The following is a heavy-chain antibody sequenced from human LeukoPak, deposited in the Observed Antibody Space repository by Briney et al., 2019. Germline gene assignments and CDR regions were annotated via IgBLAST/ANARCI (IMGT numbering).Heavy chain of an antibody. V-gene: IGHV4-31*03. Sequence: SETLSLTCTVSGGSISSGGYYWSWIRQHPGKGLEWIGYIYYSGSTYYNPSLKGRVTISVDTSKNQFSLKLSSVTAADTAVYYCARDSGKYRRGENWFDPWGQGTLVTVSS. CDR3: ARDSGKYRRGENWFDP. D-gene: IGHD3-10*01. CDR1: GGSISSGGYY. J-gene: IGHJ5*02. CDR2: IYYSGST.